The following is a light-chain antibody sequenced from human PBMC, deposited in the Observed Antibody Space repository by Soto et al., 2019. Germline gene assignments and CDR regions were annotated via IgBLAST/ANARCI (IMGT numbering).Light chain of an antibody. CDR3: HQYKNYST. Sequence: DIQLTQSPSTLSASVGDRVAITCRASQSLNNRLAWYQQKPGKAPKLLIYDASTLESGVSSRFSGTGSETECTLTITDLQADDLATYFCHQYKNYSTFGQGTKVEIK. V-gene: IGKV1-5*01. CDR2: DAS. CDR1: QSLNNR. J-gene: IGKJ1*01.